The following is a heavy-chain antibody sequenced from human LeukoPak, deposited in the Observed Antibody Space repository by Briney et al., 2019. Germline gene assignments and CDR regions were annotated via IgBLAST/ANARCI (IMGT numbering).Heavy chain of an antibody. CDR2: ISYAGSNK. V-gene: IGHV3-30-3*01. D-gene: IGHD3-22*01. J-gene: IGHJ6*02. CDR3: ARDGTYDSSGYSSYGMDV. Sequence: PGRSLRLSCAASGFTFSSYAMPWVRQAPGKGLEWVAVISYAGSNKYYADSVKGRFTISRDNSKNTLYLQMNSLRAEDTAVYYCARDGTYDSSGYSSYGMDVWGQGTTVTVSS. CDR1: GFTFSSYA.